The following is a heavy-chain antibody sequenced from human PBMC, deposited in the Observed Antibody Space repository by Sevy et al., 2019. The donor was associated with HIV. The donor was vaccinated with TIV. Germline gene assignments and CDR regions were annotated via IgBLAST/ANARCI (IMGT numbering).Heavy chain of an antibody. Sequence: GGSLRLSCAASGFSFSSYGMHWVRQAPGKGMEWVAIIWSDGAYQYHGDSVKGRFTISRDNSKNTLYLQMNSLRAEDTAVYYCAKDQRWLQSYYYYGMDVWGQGTTVTVSS. J-gene: IGHJ6*02. D-gene: IGHD5-12*01. CDR2: IWSDGAYQ. V-gene: IGHV3-30*02. CDR3: AKDQRWLQSYYYYGMDV. CDR1: GFSFSSYG.